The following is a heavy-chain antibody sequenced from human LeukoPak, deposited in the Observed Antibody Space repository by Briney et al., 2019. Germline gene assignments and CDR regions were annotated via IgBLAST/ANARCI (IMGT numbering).Heavy chain of an antibody. D-gene: IGHD2-15*01. CDR3: ARGLSAIVY. CDR2: INHSGST. J-gene: IGHJ4*02. Sequence: SETLSLTCTVSGGSISSYYWSWIRQPPGKGLEWIGEINHSGSTNYNPSLKSRVTISVDTSKNQFSLKLSSVTAADTAVYYCARGLSAIVYWGQGTLVTVSS. V-gene: IGHV4-34*01. CDR1: GGSISSYY.